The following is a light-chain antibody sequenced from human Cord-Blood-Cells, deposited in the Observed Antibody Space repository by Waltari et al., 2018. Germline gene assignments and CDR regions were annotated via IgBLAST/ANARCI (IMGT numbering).Light chain of an antibody. CDR1: QSVSSN. CDR2: GAS. V-gene: IGKV3-15*01. J-gene: IGKJ2*01. CDR3: QQYNNWPPYT. Sequence: EIVMTQSPATPSVSPGERATLSCRASQSVSSNLAWYQQKPGQAPRLLIYGASTRATGIPARFSGSESGTEFTLTISSLQSEDFAVYYGQQYNNWPPYTFGQGPKLEIK.